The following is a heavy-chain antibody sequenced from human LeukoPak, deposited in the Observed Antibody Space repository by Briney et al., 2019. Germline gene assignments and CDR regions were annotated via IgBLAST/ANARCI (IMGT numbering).Heavy chain of an antibody. J-gene: IGHJ4*02. CDR1: GGSIRSSYYY. V-gene: IGHV4-39*02. Sequence: SETLSLTCTVSGGSIRSSYYYWGWIRQPPGKGLEWIGSIYDSGSTYYNPSLKSRVTISVDTSKNQFSLKLNSVTAADTAVYYCAKDYGDCWGQGTLVTVSS. D-gene: IGHD4-17*01. CDR3: AKDYGDC. CDR2: IYDSGST.